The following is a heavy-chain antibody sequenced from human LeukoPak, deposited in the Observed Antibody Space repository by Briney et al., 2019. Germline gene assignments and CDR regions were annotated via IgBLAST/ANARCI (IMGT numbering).Heavy chain of an antibody. D-gene: IGHD1-26*01. CDR3: ARGPGAPGVDY. CDR1: GFTSGSYA. V-gene: IGHV3-30-3*01. Sequence: PGRSLRLSCAASGFTSGSYAMHWVRQAPGKGLEWVAVISYDGSNKYYADSVKGRFTISRDNSKNTLYLQMNSLRAEDTAVYYCARGPGAPGVDYWGQGTLVTVSS. J-gene: IGHJ4*02. CDR2: ISYDGSNK.